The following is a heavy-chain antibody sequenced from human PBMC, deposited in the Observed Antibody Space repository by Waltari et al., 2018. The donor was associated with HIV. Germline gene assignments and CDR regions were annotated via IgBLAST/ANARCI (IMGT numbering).Heavy chain of an antibody. CDR2: IKDDGSEK. V-gene: IGHV3-7*01. Sequence: EVQLMESGGGLVQSGGSLRLSGAASGFTFYNYWMVWVRQTPVKGLEWVAHIKDDGSEKYYMGSVQGRFAISRDNAKNSMVLQMNSLTAEDTAVYYCARIGTFPHNYAINFWGQGTTVTVSS. CDR1: GFTFYNYW. CDR3: ARIGTFPHNYAINF. J-gene: IGHJ6*02. D-gene: IGHD1-26*01.